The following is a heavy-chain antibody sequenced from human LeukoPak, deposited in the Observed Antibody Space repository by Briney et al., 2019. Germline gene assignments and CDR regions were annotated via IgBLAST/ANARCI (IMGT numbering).Heavy chain of an antibody. D-gene: IGHD4-17*01. CDR3: VRHPNTVTTPDY. CDR2: IYYTGSS. V-gene: IGHV4-59*08. J-gene: IGHJ4*02. Sequence: PSETLSLTCTVSGGSISYYYWSWIRQPPGKGLEWIGFIYYTGSSNYNPSLKSRVTISVDTSKNQFSLKLSSVTAADTALYYCVRHPNTVTTPDYWGQGTLVTVSS. CDR1: GGSISYYY.